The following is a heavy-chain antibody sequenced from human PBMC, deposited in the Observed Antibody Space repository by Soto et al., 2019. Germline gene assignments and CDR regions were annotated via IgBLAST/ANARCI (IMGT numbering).Heavy chain of an antibody. Sequence: VKVSCNVSRYTLTELSMHLVRHAPGKGLEWMGGFDPEDGETIYAQKFQGRVTMTEDTSTDTAYMELSSLRAEDTAVYYCAKDQNYKRFTTSCPDYWGQGTLVTVSS. CDR1: RYTLTELS. CDR3: AKDQNYKRFTTSCPDY. V-gene: IGHV1-24*01. CDR2: FDPEDGET. J-gene: IGHJ4*01. D-gene: IGHD2-2*01.